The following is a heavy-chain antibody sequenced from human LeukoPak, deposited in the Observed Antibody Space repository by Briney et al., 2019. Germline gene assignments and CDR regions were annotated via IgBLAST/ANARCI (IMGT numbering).Heavy chain of an antibody. V-gene: IGHV4-39*07. CDR2: INHSGST. CDR3: ANGSGYPDAFDI. J-gene: IGHJ3*02. D-gene: IGHD3-22*01. CDR1: GGSISSNSYY. Sequence: TPSETLSLTCAVSGGSISSNSYYWGWVRQSPGKGLEWIGEINHSGSTNYNPSLKSRVTISVDTSKNQFSLKLSSVTAADTAVYYCANGSGYPDAFDIWGQGTMVTVPS.